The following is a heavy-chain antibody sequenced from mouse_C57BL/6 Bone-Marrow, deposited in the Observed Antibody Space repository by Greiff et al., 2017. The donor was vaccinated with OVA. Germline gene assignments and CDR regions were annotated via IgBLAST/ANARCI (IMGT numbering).Heavy chain of an antibody. D-gene: IGHD1-1*01. CDR2: IYPGDGDT. CDR1: GYAFSSSW. CDR3: AGGDYYYGSAWFAY. J-gene: IGHJ3*01. Sequence: QVQLQQSGPELVKPGASVKISCKASGYAFSSSWMNWVKQRPGKGLEWIGRIYPGDGDTNYNGKFKGKATLTADKSSSTAYMQLSSLTSEDSAVYFCAGGDYYYGSAWFAYWGQGTRVTVSA. V-gene: IGHV1-82*01.